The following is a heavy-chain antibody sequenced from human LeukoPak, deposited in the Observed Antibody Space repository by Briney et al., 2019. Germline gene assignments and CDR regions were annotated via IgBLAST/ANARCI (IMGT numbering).Heavy chain of an antibody. V-gene: IGHV3-7*03. D-gene: IGHD6-13*01. J-gene: IGHJ3*02. CDR3: ARVYGSSWYPDAFDI. CDR2: IKQDGSES. CDR1: GFIFSRNW. Sequence: GGSLRLSCAASGFIFSRNWMSWVRQAPGKGLEWVANIKQDGSESYCVDSVKGRFTISRDYAKNSLYLQMNSLRAEDTALYYCARVYGSSWYPDAFDIWGQGTMVTVSS.